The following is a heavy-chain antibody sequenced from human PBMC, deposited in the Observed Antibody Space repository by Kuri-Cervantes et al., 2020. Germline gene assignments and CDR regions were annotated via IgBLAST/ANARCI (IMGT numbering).Heavy chain of an antibody. J-gene: IGHJ6*02. Sequence: GESLKISCAASAFIISDYWMHWVRQTPGKGLEWVSAIGTAGDTYYPGSVKGRFTISRENAKNSLYLQMNSLRAGDTAVYYCARDGGYSYGLSGYYGMDVWGQGTTVTVSS. D-gene: IGHD5-18*01. CDR3: ARDGGYSYGLSGYYGMDV. V-gene: IGHV3-13*01. CDR2: IGTAGDT. CDR1: AFIISDYW.